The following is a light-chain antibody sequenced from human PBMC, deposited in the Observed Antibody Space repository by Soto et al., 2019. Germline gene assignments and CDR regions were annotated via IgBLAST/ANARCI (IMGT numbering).Light chain of an antibody. Sequence: EIALTQSPSTLSLSPGERATLSCRASQGVSTYLAWYQQKPGQAPRLLIYGASSRATGIPDRFSGSGSGTDFTLTISSLEPEDFAVYYCQQLTDWPPQWTFGQGTKVDIK. V-gene: IGKV3-11*01. CDR1: QGVSTY. J-gene: IGKJ1*01. CDR2: GAS. CDR3: QQLTDWPPQWT.